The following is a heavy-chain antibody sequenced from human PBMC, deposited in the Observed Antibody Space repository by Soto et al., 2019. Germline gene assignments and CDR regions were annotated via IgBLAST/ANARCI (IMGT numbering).Heavy chain of an antibody. CDR2: ISGSGDST. CDR1: GFTFSSYA. J-gene: IGHJ5*02. V-gene: IGHV3-23*01. Sequence: EVQLLESGGGLVQPGGSLRLSGAASGFTFSSYAMSWVRQAPEKGLEWVSVISGSGDSTYYADSVKGRFTISRDNSKNTLYLQMNSLRAEDTAVYYCARRGSGGWFDPWGQGTLVSVSS. CDR3: ARRGSGGWFDP. D-gene: IGHD3-16*01.